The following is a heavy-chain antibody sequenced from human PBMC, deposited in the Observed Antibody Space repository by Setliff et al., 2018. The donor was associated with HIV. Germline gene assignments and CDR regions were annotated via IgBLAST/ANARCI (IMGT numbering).Heavy chain of an antibody. Sequence: SETLSLTCTVYGEPFSNYYWSWIRQPPGKGLEWIGEIDHGGSTRYNPSLKSRITMSVDTSKNQFSLKLTSVTAADTAVYYCASEKKAWSVSDSFYEYWGQGVPVTVSS. J-gene: IGHJ4*02. D-gene: IGHD3-3*01. CDR2: IDHGGST. CDR1: GEPFSNYY. V-gene: IGHV4-34*10. CDR3: ASEKKAWSVSDSFYEY.